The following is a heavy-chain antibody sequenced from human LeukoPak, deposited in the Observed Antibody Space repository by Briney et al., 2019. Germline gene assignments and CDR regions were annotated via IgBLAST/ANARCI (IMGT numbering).Heavy chain of an antibody. CDR2: ISWSGGSI. CDR3: AKVSRRGVSGSYSYFDY. V-gene: IGHV3-9*03. D-gene: IGHD1-26*01. J-gene: IGHJ4*02. Sequence: PGGSLRLSCAASGFTFDDYAMHWVRQAPGKGLEWVSGISWSGGSIHYADSVKGRFTISRDNAKNSLYLQVHSLRTEDMALYYCAKVSRRGVSGSYSYFDYWGQGTLVTVSS. CDR1: GFTFDDYA.